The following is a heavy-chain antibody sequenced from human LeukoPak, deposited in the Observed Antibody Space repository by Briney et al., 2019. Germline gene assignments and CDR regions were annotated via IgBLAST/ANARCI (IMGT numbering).Heavy chain of an antibody. CDR1: GGSISSYC. V-gene: IGHV4-59*01. J-gene: IGHJ4*02. D-gene: IGHD5-18*01. CDR3: ARDTAMVFDY. Sequence: SETLSLTCTVSGGSISSYCWSWIRQPPGKGLEWMGYIYYSGSTNYNPSLKSRVTISVDTSKNQLSLRLSSVTAADTAVYYCARDTAMVFDYWGQGTLVTVSS. CDR2: IYYSGST.